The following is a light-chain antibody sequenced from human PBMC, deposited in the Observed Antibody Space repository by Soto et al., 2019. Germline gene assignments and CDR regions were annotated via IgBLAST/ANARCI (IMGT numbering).Light chain of an antibody. CDR3: QQYNNWPPLT. Sequence: EIVMTQSPATLSVSPGERANLSCRASQSVSSNLAWYQQKPGQAPRLLIYGASTRATGIPARFSGSGSGTEFTLTSSSRQSEDFAVYYCQQYNNWPPLTFGGGTKVEIK. J-gene: IGKJ4*01. CDR1: QSVSSN. CDR2: GAS. V-gene: IGKV3-15*01.